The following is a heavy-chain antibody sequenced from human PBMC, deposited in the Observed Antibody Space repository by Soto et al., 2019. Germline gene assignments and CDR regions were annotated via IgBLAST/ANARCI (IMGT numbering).Heavy chain of an antibody. CDR2: IIPIFGTA. J-gene: IGHJ4*02. D-gene: IGHD2-15*01. CDR3: AREGDRYCSGGSCYYFDY. V-gene: IGHV1-69*01. CDR1: GGTFSSYA. Sequence: QVQLVQSGAEVKKPGSSVKVSCKASGGTFSSYAISWVPQAPGQGLEWMGGIIPIFGTANYAQKFQGRVTITADESTSTAYIELSSLRSKDTAVYYCAREGDRYCSGGSCYYFDYWGQGTLVTVSS.